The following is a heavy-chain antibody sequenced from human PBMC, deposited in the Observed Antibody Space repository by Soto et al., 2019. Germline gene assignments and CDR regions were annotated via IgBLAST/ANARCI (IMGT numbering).Heavy chain of an antibody. D-gene: IGHD6-13*01. CDR3: ARDLGIAADGTEVIDP. J-gene: IGHJ5*02. CDR1: GGTFSSYT. CDR2: IIPILGIA. V-gene: IGHV1-69*04. Sequence: GASVKVSCKASGGTFSSYTISWVRQAPGQGLEWMGRIIPILGIANYAQKFQGRVTITADKSTSTAYMELSSLRSEDTAVYYCARDLGIAADGTEVIDPWGQGTLVNVSS.